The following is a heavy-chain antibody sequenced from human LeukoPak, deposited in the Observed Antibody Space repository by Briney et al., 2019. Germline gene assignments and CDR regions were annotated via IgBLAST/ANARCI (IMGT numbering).Heavy chain of an antibody. Sequence: GASVKVSCKASGYTFTSYYMHWVRQAPGQGLEWMGIINPSGGSTSYAQKFQGRVTMTRDTSISTAYMELNRLRSDDTAVYYCAKTKNYYSYYLDVWGKGTTVTVSS. D-gene: IGHD1-14*01. V-gene: IGHV1-46*01. CDR2: INPSGGST. CDR1: GYTFTSYY. CDR3: AKTKNYYSYYLDV. J-gene: IGHJ6*03.